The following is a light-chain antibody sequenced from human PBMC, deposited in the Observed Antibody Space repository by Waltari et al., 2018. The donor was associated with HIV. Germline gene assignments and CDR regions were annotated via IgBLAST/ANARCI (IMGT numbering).Light chain of an antibody. J-gene: IGKJ1*01. Sequence: EIVMTQSPATLSVSPGERATLSCRASQSVKTHLAWYQQKPGQAPRILFYGASNRVTGVTARISGSGSETESTLTISSLQSEDFAVYYCQQYNNWPGTFGQGTKVEIE. CDR1: QSVKTH. CDR3: QQYNNWPGT. V-gene: IGKV3-15*01. CDR2: GAS.